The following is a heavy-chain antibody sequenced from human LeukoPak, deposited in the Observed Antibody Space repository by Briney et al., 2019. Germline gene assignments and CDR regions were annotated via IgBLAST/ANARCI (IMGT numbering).Heavy chain of an antibody. D-gene: IGHD3-10*01. CDR1: GFTFSSYS. CDR3: ARDYYASGSHDY. V-gene: IGHV3-21*01. Sequence: GGSLRLSCAASGFTFSSYSMNWVRQAPGKGLKWVSSISSSSSYIYYADSVKGRFTISRDNAKNSLFLQMNSLRAEDTGVYFCARDYYASGSHDYWGQGTLVTVSS. CDR2: ISSSSSYI. J-gene: IGHJ4*02.